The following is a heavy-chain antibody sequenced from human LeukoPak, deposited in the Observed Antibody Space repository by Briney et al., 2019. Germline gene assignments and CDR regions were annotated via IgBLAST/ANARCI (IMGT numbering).Heavy chain of an antibody. CDR3: ARRTGGTKDY. Sequence: PGRSLRLSCVASGFTFGDVVMSWVRQAPGKGLEWVSAISYNGASTDYADSVKGRFAISRDNSKNTLYLQMNSLRAEDTAVYCCARRTGGTKDYWGQGTQVTVSS. V-gene: IGHV3-23*01. CDR2: ISYNGAST. CDR1: GFTFGDVV. J-gene: IGHJ4*02. D-gene: IGHD7-27*01.